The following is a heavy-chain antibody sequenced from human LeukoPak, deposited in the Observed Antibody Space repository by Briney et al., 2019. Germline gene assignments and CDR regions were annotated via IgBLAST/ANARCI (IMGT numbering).Heavy chain of an antibody. CDR3: ARRARDGYNYHFDY. D-gene: IGHD5-24*01. V-gene: IGHV4-59*08. CDR2: IYYSGST. CDR1: GGSISSYY. Sequence: PSETLSLTCTVSGGSISSYYWSWIRQPPGKGLEWIGYIYYSGSTNYNPSLKSRVTISVDTSKNQFSLKLSSVTAADTAVYYCARRARDGYNYHFDYWGQGTLVTVSS. J-gene: IGHJ4*02.